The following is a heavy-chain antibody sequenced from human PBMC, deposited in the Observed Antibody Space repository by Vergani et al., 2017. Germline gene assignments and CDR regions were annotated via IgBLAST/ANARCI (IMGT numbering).Heavy chain of an antibody. CDR3: AKNVHVAGTRSYFDY. Sequence: EVQLLESGGGLVQPGGSLRLSCAASGFTFSSYAMSWVRQAPGKGLEWVSAISGSGGSTYYADSVKGRFTISRDNSKNTMYLQMNSLRAEDTAVYYCAKNVHVAGTRSYFDYWGQGTLVTVSS. CDR2: ISGSGGST. CDR1: GFTFSSYA. J-gene: IGHJ4*02. V-gene: IGHV3-23*01. D-gene: IGHD6-19*01.